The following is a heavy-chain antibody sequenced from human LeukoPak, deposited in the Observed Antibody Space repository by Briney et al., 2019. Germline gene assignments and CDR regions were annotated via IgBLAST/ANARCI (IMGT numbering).Heavy chain of an antibody. CDR3: TTENIGGFDH. V-gene: IGHV3-15*01. CDR2: IKRKSDGETA. Sequence: GGSLRLSCAASGFTFSNAWMSWVRQAPGKGLEWVGRIKRKSDGETADYAAPVKGRFTISRDDSKNTLYLQMNSLKTEDTAVYYCTTENIGGFDHWGQGTLVTVSS. CDR1: GFTFSNAW. J-gene: IGHJ4*02. D-gene: IGHD2/OR15-2a*01.